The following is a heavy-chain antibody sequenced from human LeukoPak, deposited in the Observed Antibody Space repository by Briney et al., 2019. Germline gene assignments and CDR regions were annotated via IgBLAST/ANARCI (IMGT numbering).Heavy chain of an antibody. V-gene: IGHV3-21*01. CDR3: ARDSELSSGGSCYDLDY. CDR2: INSSSSYI. CDR1: GFTFSSYS. D-gene: IGHD2-15*01. Sequence: PGGSLRLSCAASGFTFSSYSMNWVRQAPGKGLEWVSSINSSSSYIYYADSVEGRFTISRDNAKNSLYLQMNSLRAEDTAVYYCARDSELSSGGSCYDLDYWGQGTLVTVSS. J-gene: IGHJ4*02.